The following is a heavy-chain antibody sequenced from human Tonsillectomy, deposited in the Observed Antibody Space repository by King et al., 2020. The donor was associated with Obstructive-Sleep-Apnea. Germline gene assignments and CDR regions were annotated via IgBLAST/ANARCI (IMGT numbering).Heavy chain of an antibody. D-gene: IGHD5-12*01. CDR3: ARDAGIVATTLFYYYYGMDV. J-gene: IGHJ6*02. CDR2: IIPILGIA. CDR1: GGTFSSYA. Sequence: QLVQSGAEVKKPGSSVKVSCKASGGTFSSYAISWVRQAPGQGLEWMGGIIPILGIANYAQKFQGRVTITADKSTSTAYMELSSLMSEDTAVYYCARDAGIVATTLFYYYYGMDVWGQGTTVTVSS. V-gene: IGHV1-69*10.